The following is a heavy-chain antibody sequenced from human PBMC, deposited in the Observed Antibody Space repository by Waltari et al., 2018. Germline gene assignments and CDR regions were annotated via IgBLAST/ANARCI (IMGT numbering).Heavy chain of an antibody. J-gene: IGHJ4*02. D-gene: IGHD6-19*01. CDR3: ARTQWLATFDY. CDR2: GST. Sequence: GSTYYNPSLKSRVTISVDTSKNQFSLKLSSVTAADTAVYYCARTQWLATFDYWGQGTLVTVSS. V-gene: IGHV4-30-2*04.